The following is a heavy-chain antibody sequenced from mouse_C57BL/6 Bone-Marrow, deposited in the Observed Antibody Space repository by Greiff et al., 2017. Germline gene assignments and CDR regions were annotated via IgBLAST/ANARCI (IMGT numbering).Heavy chain of an antibody. D-gene: IGHD2-1*01. CDR2: IYPGDGDT. CDR1: GYAFSSSW. V-gene: IGHV1-82*01. Sequence: QVQLQQSGPELVKPGASVKISCKASGYAFSSSWMHWVKQRPGKGLEWIGRIYPGDGDTNYNGKFKGKATLTADKSSSTAYLQLSSLTSEYSAVSFCERKGGGNYAWFAYWGQGTLVTVSA. CDR3: ERKGGGNYAWFAY. J-gene: IGHJ3*01.